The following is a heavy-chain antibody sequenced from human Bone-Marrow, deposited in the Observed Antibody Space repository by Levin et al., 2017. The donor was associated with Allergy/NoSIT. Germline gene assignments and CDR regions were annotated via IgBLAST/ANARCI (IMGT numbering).Heavy chain of an antibody. CDR1: GYSFTSYW. CDR3: ARADIGGASMRLVLLLGRYYFDY. Sequence: GESLKISCKGSGYSFTSYWIGWVRQMPGKGLEWMGIIYPGDSDTRYSPSFQGQVTISADKSISTAYLQWSSLKASDTAMYYCARADIGGASMRLVLLLGRYYFDYWGQGTLVTVSS. D-gene: IGHD1-26*01. V-gene: IGHV5-51*01. CDR2: IYPGDSDT. J-gene: IGHJ4*02.